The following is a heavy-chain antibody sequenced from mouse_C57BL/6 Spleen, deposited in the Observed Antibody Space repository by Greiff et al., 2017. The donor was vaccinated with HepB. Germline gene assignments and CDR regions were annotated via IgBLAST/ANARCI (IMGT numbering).Heavy chain of an antibody. J-gene: IGHJ1*03. Sequence: VQLKESGGGLVQPGGSMKLSCVASGFTFSNYWMNWVRQSPEKGLEWVAQIRLKSDNYATHYAESVKGRFTISRDDSKSSVYLQMNNLRAEDTGIYYCTGGAYYSNYVWYFDAWGTGTTVTVSS. D-gene: IGHD2-5*01. CDR2: IRLKSDNYAT. CDR3: TGGAYYSNYVWYFDA. CDR1: GFTFSNYW. V-gene: IGHV6-3*01.